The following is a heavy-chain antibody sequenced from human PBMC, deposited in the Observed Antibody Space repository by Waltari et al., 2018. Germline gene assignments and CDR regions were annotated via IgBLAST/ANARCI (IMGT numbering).Heavy chain of an antibody. CDR3: ARRGVTSEIRLAFDI. CDR2: IYTSGST. Sequence: QVQLQESGPGLVKPSETLSLTCTVSGGSISSYYWSWIRQPAGKGLEWIGRIYTSGSTNYNPSLKSRVTMSVDTSKNQFSLKLSSVTAADTAVYYCARRGVTSEIRLAFDIWGQGTMVTVSS. J-gene: IGHJ3*02. CDR1: GGSISSYY. D-gene: IGHD4-17*01. V-gene: IGHV4-4*07.